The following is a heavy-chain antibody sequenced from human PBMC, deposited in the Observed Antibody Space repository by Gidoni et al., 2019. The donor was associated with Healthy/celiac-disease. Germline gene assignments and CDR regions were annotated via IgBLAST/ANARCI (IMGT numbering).Heavy chain of an antibody. V-gene: IGHV3-30*01. J-gene: IGHJ3*02. Sequence: QVQLVESGGGVVQPGRSLRLSCAASGFTFSSYAMHWVRQAPGKGLEWVAVISYDGSNKYYADSVKGRFTISRDNSKNTLYLQMNSLRAEDTAVYYCARPSPSDAFDIWGQGTMVTVSS. CDR2: ISYDGSNK. CDR3: ARPSPSDAFDI. CDR1: GFTFSSYA.